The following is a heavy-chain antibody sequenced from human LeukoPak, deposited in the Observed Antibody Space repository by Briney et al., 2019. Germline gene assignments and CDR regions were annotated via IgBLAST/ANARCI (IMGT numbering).Heavy chain of an antibody. CDR3: ARTPADFNTVTPTDVRY. Sequence: ASVKVSRKASGYTFKSYGVSWVRQAPGQGLEWMGWISGYNGNTNYAQKLQGRVTMITDTSTSTAYMELRSLRSDDTAVYYCARTPADFNTVTPTDVRYWGQGTLVTVSS. D-gene: IGHD4-17*01. J-gene: IGHJ4*02. CDR1: GYTFKSYG. V-gene: IGHV1-18*01. CDR2: ISGYNGNT.